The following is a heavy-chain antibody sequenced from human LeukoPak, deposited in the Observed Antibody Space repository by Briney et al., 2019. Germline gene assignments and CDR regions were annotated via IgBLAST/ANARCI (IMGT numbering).Heavy chain of an antibody. J-gene: IGHJ4*02. V-gene: IGHV4-59*08. D-gene: IGHD5-12*01. Sequence: SETLSLTCTVSGDYSSDYYWSWIRQPPGKGLEWIGYIYYRGGTNYNPSLEGRVNISGDTSKNEFSLKLTSVTAADTAVYYCARGRLIVAPGVYYFEYWGQGTLVTVSS. CDR1: GDYSSDYY. CDR2: IYYRGGT. CDR3: ARGRLIVAPGVYYFEY.